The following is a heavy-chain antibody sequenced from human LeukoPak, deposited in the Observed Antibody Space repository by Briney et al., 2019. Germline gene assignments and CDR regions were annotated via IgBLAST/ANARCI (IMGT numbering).Heavy chain of an antibody. CDR2: IYYSGST. V-gene: IGHV4-39*07. D-gene: IGHD2-2*01. J-gene: IGHJ3*02. CDR3: AGGSSTTPDAFDI. Sequence: PSETLSLTCTVSGGSISSSNYYWGWIRQPPGKGLEWIGSIYYSGSTYYNASLKSRVTISVDTSKNQFSLKLSSVTAADTAVYYCAGGSSTTPDAFDIWGQGTMVTVSS. CDR1: GGSISSSNYY.